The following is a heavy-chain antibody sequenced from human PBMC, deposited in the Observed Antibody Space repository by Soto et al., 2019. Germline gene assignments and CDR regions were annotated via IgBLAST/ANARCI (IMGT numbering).Heavy chain of an antibody. CDR2: ISANNGNT. Sequence: QVQLVQSGAEVRKPRASVKVSCKASGYTFPNYGIIWVRQAPGQGLEWMAWISANNGNTKYAQKFQDRVTMTTDTSTTTAYMELRSLRSDDTAVYYCARLKQLVFMDVWGQGTTVTVSS. V-gene: IGHV1-18*01. CDR3: ARLKQLVFMDV. CDR1: GYTFPNYG. D-gene: IGHD6-13*01. J-gene: IGHJ6*02.